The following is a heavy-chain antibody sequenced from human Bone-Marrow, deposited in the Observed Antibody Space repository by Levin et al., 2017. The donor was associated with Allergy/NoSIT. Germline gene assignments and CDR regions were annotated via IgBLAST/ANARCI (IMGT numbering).Heavy chain of an antibody. CDR2: ISSSSSYI. Sequence: GSLRLSCAASGFTFSSYSMNWVRQAPGKGLEWVSYISSSSSYIYYADSVKGRFTISRDNAKNSLYLQMNSLRAEDTAVYYCARDGSGSSSMDVWGKGTTVTVSS. D-gene: IGHD3-10*01. J-gene: IGHJ6*03. CDR1: GFTFSSYS. V-gene: IGHV3-21*01. CDR3: ARDGSGSSSMDV.